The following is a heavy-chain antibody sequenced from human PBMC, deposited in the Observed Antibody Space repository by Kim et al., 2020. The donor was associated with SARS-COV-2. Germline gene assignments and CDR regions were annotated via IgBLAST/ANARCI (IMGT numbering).Heavy chain of an antibody. CDR2: IYYSGST. J-gene: IGHJ5*02. CDR3: ARHPIPDGYCSSTSCYAGNWFDP. Sequence: SETLSLTCTVSGGSISSYYWSWIRQPPGKGLEWIGYIYYSGSTNYNPSLKSRVTISVDTSKNQFSLKLSSVTAADTAVYYCARHPIPDGYCSSTSCYAGNWFDPWGQGTLVTVSS. D-gene: IGHD2-2*03. V-gene: IGHV4-59*08. CDR1: GGSISSYY.